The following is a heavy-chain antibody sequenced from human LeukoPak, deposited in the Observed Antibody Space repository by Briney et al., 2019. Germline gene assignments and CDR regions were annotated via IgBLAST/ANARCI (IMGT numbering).Heavy chain of an antibody. CDR3: ARVRRAGWEPLKGFNYYYMDV. Sequence: PSETLSLTCTVSGGSISSSSYYWGWIRRPPGKGLEWIGSIYYSGSTYYNPSLKSRVTISVDTSKNQFSLKLNSVTAADTAVYYCARVRRAGWEPLKGFNYYYMDVWGKGTTVTVSS. CDR1: GGSISSSSYY. V-gene: IGHV4-39*07. D-gene: IGHD1-26*01. CDR2: IYYSGST. J-gene: IGHJ6*03.